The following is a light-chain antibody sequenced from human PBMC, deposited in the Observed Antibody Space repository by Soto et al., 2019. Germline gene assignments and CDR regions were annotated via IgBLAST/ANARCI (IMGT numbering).Light chain of an antibody. V-gene: IGLV2-14*03. CDR3: SSYTSSSLHV. CDR1: SSDVGGYNY. Sequence: QSALTQPASVSGSPGQSITISCTGTSSDVGGYNYVSWYQQHPGKAPKLMIYDVSNRPSGVSNRFSGSKSVNTASLTISGLQAEDEADYYCSSYTSSSLHVFGTGTKVTVL. CDR2: DVS. J-gene: IGLJ1*01.